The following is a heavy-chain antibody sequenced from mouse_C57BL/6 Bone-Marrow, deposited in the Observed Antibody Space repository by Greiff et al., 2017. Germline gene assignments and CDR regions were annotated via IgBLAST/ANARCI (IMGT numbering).Heavy chain of an antibody. CDR1: GFTFSDYY. D-gene: IGHD4-1*01. Sequence: DVKLVESEGGLVQPGSSMKLSCTASGFTFSDYYMAWVRQVPEKGLEWVANINYDGSSTYYLDSLKSRFIISRDNAKNILYLQMSSLKSEDTATYYCAREEDWDWFAYWGQGTLVTVSA. J-gene: IGHJ3*01. CDR3: AREEDWDWFAY. V-gene: IGHV5-16*01. CDR2: INYDGSST.